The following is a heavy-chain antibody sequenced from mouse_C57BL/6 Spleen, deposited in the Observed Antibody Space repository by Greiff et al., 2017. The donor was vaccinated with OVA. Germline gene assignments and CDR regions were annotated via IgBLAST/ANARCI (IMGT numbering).Heavy chain of an antibody. CDR3: TRWTLYYFDY. CDR2: IDPETGGT. J-gene: IGHJ2*01. CDR1: GYTFTEYE. Sequence: QVQLQQSGAELVRPGASVTLSCKASGYTFTEYEMHWVKQTPVHGLEWIGAIDPETGGTAYNQKFKGKAILTADKSSSTAYMELRSLTSEDSAVYYCTRWTLYYFDYWGQGTTLTVSS. V-gene: IGHV1-15*01. D-gene: IGHD6-2*01.